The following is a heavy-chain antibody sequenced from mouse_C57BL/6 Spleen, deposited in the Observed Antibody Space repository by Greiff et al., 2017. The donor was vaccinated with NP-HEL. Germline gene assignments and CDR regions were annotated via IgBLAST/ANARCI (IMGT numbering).Heavy chain of an antibody. Sequence: QVHVKQSGAELARPGASVKMSCKASGYTFTSYTMHWVKQRPGQGLEWIGYINPSSGYTKYNQKFKDKATLTADKSSSTAYMQLSSLTSEDSAVYYCARPPYDTYYFDYWGQGTTLTVSS. J-gene: IGHJ2*01. CDR1: GYTFTSYT. CDR2: INPSSGYT. V-gene: IGHV1-4*01. D-gene: IGHD2-3*01. CDR3: ARPPYDTYYFDY.